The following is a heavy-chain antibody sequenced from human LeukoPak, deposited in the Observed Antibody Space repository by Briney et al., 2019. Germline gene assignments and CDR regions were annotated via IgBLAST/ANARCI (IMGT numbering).Heavy chain of an antibody. J-gene: IGHJ4*02. CDR3: ARMGGRYCSGVTCLFVDSVMDS. Sequence: SETLSLTCTVSGGSISSFYWSWIRQPPGKGLEWIGFIYYTGSTNYNPSLKSRVTMSEDTSKNQFSLRLSSVTAADTAVYCCARMGGRYCSGVTCLFVDSVMDSWGQGALVTVSS. V-gene: IGHV4-59*01. CDR1: GGSISSFY. D-gene: IGHD2-15*01. CDR2: IYYTGST.